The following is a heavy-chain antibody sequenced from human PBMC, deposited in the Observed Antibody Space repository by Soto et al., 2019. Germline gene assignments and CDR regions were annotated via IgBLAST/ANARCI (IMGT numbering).Heavy chain of an antibody. CDR1: VFTFSSYA. CDR3: AKDSIYRIESGFDY. D-gene: IGHD3-16*02. Sequence: GSLRLSCAASVFTFSSYAMSWFLQAPGKGLEWVSAISGSGGSTYYADSVKGRFTISRDNSKNTLYLQMKSLRAEDTAVYYCAKDSIYRIESGFDYWGQGTLVTVSS. CDR2: ISGSGGST. V-gene: IGHV3-23*01. J-gene: IGHJ4*02.